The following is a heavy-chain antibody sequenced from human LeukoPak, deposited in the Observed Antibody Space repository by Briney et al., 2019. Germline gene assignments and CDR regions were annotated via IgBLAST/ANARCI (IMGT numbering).Heavy chain of an antibody. CDR1: GGTFSSYA. J-gene: IGHJ3*02. D-gene: IGHD1-26*01. V-gene: IGHV1-69*05. CDR2: IIPIFGTA. Sequence: ASVKVSCKASGGTFSSYAISWVRQAPGQGLEWMGGIIPIFGTANYAQKFQGRVTITTDESTSTAYMELSSLRSEDTAVYYCARDGSPSVDAFDIWGQGTMVTVSS. CDR3: ARDGSPSVDAFDI.